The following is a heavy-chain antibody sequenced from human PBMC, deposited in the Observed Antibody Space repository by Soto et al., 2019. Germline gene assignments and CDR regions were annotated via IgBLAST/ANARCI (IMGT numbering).Heavy chain of an antibody. J-gene: IGHJ6*02. CDR2: IYYSGST. CDR1: GGSMSSGNYY. CDR3: ARDRGRNYGMDV. Sequence: SETLSLTCTVSGGSMSSGNYYWSWIRQHPGKGLEWIGYIYYSGSTYYNPSLKSRATISSDTSKNRFSLKLSSVTAADTAVYYCARDRGRNYGMDVWGQGTTVTVSS. D-gene: IGHD5-12*01. V-gene: IGHV4-31*03.